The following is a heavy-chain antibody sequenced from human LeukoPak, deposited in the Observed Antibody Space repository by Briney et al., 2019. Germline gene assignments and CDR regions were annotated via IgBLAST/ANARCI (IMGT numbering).Heavy chain of an antibody. CDR1: GFAFSTYA. CDR3: ARVTISQWLVPYYYYGMDV. D-gene: IGHD6-19*01. Sequence: PGGSLRLSCAASGFAFSTYAMHWVRQAPGKGLEWVAVISYDGSNKYYADSVKGRFTISRDNSKNTLYLQMNSLRAEDTAVYYCARVTISQWLVPYYYYGMDVWGQGTTVTVSS. V-gene: IGHV3-30-3*01. J-gene: IGHJ6*02. CDR2: ISYDGSNK.